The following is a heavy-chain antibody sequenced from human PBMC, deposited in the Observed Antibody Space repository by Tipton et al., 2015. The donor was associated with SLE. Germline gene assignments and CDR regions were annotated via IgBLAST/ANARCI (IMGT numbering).Heavy chain of an antibody. CDR3: ARAGIPPYYYYYMDV. V-gene: IGHV3-7*01. Sequence: SLRLSCTASGFTFSSYWMSWVRQAPGKGLELVANIKQDGSEKYYVDSVKGRFTISRDNAKNSLYLQMNSLRAEDTAVYYCARAGIPPYYYYYMDVWGKGTTVTVSS. CDR2: IKQDGSEK. J-gene: IGHJ6*03. D-gene: IGHD6-13*01. CDR1: GFTFSSYW.